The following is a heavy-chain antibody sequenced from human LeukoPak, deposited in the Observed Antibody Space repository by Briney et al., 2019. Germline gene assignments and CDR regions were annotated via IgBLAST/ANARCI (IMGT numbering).Heavy chain of an antibody. V-gene: IGHV4-39*07. J-gene: IGHJ5*02. CDR3: ARDPGYYYDSSGYYLRWFDP. Sequence: SETLSLTCTVSGGSISSSSYYWGWIRQPPGKGLEWIGSIYYSGSTYYNPSLKSRVTISVDTSKNQFSLKLSSVTAADTAVYYCARDPGYYYDSSGYYLRWFDPWGQGTLVTVS. D-gene: IGHD3-22*01. CDR2: IYYSGST. CDR1: GGSISSSSYY.